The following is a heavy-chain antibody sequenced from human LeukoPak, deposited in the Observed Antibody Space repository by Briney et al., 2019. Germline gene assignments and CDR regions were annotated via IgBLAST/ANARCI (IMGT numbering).Heavy chain of an antibody. Sequence: SETLSLTCAVYGGSFSGYYWGWIRQPPGKGLEWIGSIYHSGSTYYNPSLKSRVTISVDTSKNQFSLKLSSVTAADTAVYYCARDYARPADAFDIWGQGTMVTVSS. CDR2: IYHSGST. D-gene: IGHD2-2*01. V-gene: IGHV4-38-2*02. J-gene: IGHJ3*02. CDR1: GGSFSGYY. CDR3: ARDYARPADAFDI.